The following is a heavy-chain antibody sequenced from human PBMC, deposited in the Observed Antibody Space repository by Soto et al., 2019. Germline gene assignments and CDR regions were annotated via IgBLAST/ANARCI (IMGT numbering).Heavy chain of an antibody. Sequence: EVQLVQSGGGLVQPRGSLGLSCVGSGFTFTDFYMNWVRQAPGKGLEWVANIRPDGSETNYVESVKGRFTTSRDNAKNSLFLQMNSLRADDTAVYYCAAWGGHDYNYWGQGILVTVSS. CDR1: GFTFTDFY. J-gene: IGHJ4*02. CDR3: AAWGGHDYNY. D-gene: IGHD4-4*01. V-gene: IGHV3-7*03. CDR2: IRPDGSET.